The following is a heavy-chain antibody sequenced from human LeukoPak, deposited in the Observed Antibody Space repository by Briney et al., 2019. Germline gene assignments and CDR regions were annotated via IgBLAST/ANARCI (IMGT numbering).Heavy chain of an antibody. CDR2: ITTSGDGT. Sequence: GGSMRLSSEASGFTFTSYAMHWVRQAPGKGLEWVSRITTSGDGTFYTDALTGRFTISRHNGKKAVLMQTNNLRRSDSALYYCAKGTDTSGRQNFDIWGQGTLVTVFS. V-gene: IGHV3-23*01. CDR3: AKGTDTSGRQNFDI. CDR1: GFTFTSYA. J-gene: IGHJ4*02. D-gene: IGHD2-15*01.